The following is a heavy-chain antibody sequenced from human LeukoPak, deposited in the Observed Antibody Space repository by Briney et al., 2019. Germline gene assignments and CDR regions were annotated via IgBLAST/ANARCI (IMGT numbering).Heavy chain of an antibody. CDR2: ISGSGGST. J-gene: IGHJ4*02. D-gene: IGHD1-26*01. Sequence: GGFLRLSCAASGFTFSSYAMSWVRQAPGKGLEWVSAISGSGGSTNYADSVKGRFTISRDNSKNTLYLQVNSLRAEDTAVYYCAKDPNSGSYLDYWGQGTLVTVSS. CDR1: GFTFSSYA. V-gene: IGHV3-23*01. CDR3: AKDPNSGSYLDY.